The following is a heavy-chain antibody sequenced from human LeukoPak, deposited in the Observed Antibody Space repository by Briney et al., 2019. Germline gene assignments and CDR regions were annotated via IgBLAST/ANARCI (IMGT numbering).Heavy chain of an antibody. J-gene: IGHJ6*02. Sequence: PGGSLRLSCAASGFTFSSYEMNWARQAPGKGLEWVSYISSSGSTIYYADSVKGRFTISRDNAKNSLYLQMNSLRAEDTAVYYCARDSWTDYYGSGSPSDGMDVWGQGTTVTVSS. V-gene: IGHV3-48*03. D-gene: IGHD3-10*01. CDR1: GFTFSSYE. CDR2: ISSSGSTI. CDR3: ARDSWTDYYGSGSPSDGMDV.